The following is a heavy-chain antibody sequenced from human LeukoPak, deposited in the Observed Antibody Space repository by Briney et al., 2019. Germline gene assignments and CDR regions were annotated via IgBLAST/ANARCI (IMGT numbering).Heavy chain of an antibody. J-gene: IGHJ4*02. Sequence: GASVKVSCKASGYTFTSYGISWVRQAPGQGLEWMGWISAYNGNTNYAQKLQGRVTMTTDTSTSTAYMELRSLRSDDTAVYYCARDVHDYVWGSYRYKVDYWSQGTLVTVSS. CDR3: ARDVHDYVWGSYRYKVDY. CDR2: ISAYNGNT. V-gene: IGHV1-18*01. CDR1: GYTFTSYG. D-gene: IGHD3-16*02.